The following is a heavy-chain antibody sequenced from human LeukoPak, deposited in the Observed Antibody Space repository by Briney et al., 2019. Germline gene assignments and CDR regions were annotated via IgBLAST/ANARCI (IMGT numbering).Heavy chain of an antibody. J-gene: IGHJ4*02. Sequence: GSLRLSCAASGFTFSSYSMNWVRQAPGKGLEWVSSISSSSSYIHYADSVKGRFTISRDNAKNSLYLQMNSLRAEDTAVYYCARDGSSGYVDYWGQGTLVTVSS. CDR2: ISSSSSYI. CDR3: ARDGSSGYVDY. V-gene: IGHV3-21*01. CDR1: GFTFSSYS. D-gene: IGHD3-22*01.